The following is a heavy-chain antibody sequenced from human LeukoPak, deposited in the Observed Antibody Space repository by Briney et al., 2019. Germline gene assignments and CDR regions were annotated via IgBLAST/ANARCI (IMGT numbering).Heavy chain of an antibody. Sequence: GGSLRLSCAASGFTFSSYTMNWVRQAPGKGLEWVSYISSSTSTIYYADSVKGRFTISRDNAKNSLYLQMNSLRDEDTAVYYCARDPDNSYYYDSSGYYGFDYWGQGTLVTVSS. D-gene: IGHD3-22*01. J-gene: IGHJ4*02. CDR3: ARDPDNSYYYDSSGYYGFDY. CDR2: ISSSTSTI. V-gene: IGHV3-48*02. CDR1: GFTFSSYT.